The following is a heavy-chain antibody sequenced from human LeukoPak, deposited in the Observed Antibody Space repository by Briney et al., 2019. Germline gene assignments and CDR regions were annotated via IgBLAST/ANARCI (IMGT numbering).Heavy chain of an antibody. V-gene: IGHV1-24*01. CDR2: FDPEDGET. D-gene: IGHD1-26*01. CDR3: ATDPVGATQSDAFDI. CDR1: GYTLTELS. Sequence: ASVKVSCKVSGYTLTELSMHWVRQAPGKGLEWMGGFDPEDGETIYAQKFQGRVTMTEDTSTDTAYMELSSLRSEDTAVYYCATDPVGATQSDAFDIWGQGTMVTVSS. J-gene: IGHJ3*02.